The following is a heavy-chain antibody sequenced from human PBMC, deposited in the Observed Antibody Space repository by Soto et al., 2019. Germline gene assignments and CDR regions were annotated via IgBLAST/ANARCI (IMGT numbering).Heavy chain of an antibody. V-gene: IGHV4-30-4*01. Sequence: SETLSLTCTISGASIISRDYYWSWIRQPPGKGLEWIGNIYYSGSTYYNPSLKSRVTISLDKSENQFSLKVTSLTAADTAVYYVASRAAGTRIDSWGQRDLVPVSS. J-gene: IGHJ5*01. CDR1: GASIISRDYY. CDR3: ASRAAGTRIDS. CDR2: IYYSGST.